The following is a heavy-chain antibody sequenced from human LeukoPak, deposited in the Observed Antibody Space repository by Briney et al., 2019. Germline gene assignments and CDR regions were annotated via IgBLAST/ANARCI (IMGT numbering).Heavy chain of an antibody. Sequence: GGSLRLSCAASGFTFSSYDMNWVRQAPGKGLEWVSYISPSSTRIDYAASVRGRFTISRDNAKNSLYLQMNSLRAEDTAVYYCARDLPGPGWESLYYYGMDVWGQGTTVTVSS. J-gene: IGHJ6*02. CDR1: GFTFSSYD. CDR3: ARDLPGPGWESLYYYGMDV. D-gene: IGHD1-26*01. V-gene: IGHV3-48*04. CDR2: ISPSSTRI.